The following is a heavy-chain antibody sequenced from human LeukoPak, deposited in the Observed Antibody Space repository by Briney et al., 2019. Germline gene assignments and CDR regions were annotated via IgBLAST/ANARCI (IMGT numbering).Heavy chain of an antibody. CDR1: GYSFTSYW. Sequence: GESLKISCKGSGYSFTSYWIGWVRQMPGKGLEWMGIIYPGDSDTRYSPSFQGQVTISADKSISTAYLQWSSLKASDTAMYYCAKSLLWFGELLFAFDIWGQGTMVTVSS. CDR2: IYPGDSDT. D-gene: IGHD3-10*01. CDR3: AKSLLWFGELLFAFDI. V-gene: IGHV5-51*01. J-gene: IGHJ3*02.